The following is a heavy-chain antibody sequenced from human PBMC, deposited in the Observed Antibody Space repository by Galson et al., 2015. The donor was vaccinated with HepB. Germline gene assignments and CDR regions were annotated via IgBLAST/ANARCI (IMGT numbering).Heavy chain of an antibody. CDR3: ARGLRGGSYGRYFDY. J-gene: IGHJ4*02. V-gene: IGHV1-69*02. CDR2: IIPILGIA. Sequence: SVKVSCKASGGTFSSYTISWVRQAPGQGLEWMGRIIPILGIANYAQKFQGRVTITADKSTSTAYMELSSLRSEDTAVYYCARGLRGGSYGRYFDYWGQGTLVTVSS. D-gene: IGHD1-26*01. CDR1: GGTFSSYT.